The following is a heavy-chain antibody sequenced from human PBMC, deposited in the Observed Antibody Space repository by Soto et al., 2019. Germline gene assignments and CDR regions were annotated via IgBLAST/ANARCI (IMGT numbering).Heavy chain of an antibody. V-gene: IGHV1-69*13. CDR1: GGTFSSYA. CDR2: IIPIFGTA. J-gene: IGHJ4*02. CDR3: ARCPLYSYGSPGHYFDY. Sequence: SVKVSCKASGGTFSSYAISWVRQAPGQGLEWMGGIIPIFGTANYAQKFQGRVTITADESTSTAYMELSSLRSEDTAVYYCARCPLYSYGSPGHYFDYWGQGTLVTVSS. D-gene: IGHD5-18*01.